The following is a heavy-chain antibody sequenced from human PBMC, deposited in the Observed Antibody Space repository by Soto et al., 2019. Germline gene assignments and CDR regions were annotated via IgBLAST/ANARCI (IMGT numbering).Heavy chain of an antibody. J-gene: IGHJ4*02. CDR1: GYNFIGQY. CDR3: ARLLGAHNTRHFWLGYFDY. V-gene: IGHV1-46*01. D-gene: IGHD3-3*02. Sequence: QVQLVQSGAEVKKPGASVKISCKASGYNFIGQYIHWVRQAPGQGLEWMGIINHSGGSTTYAQKFQVSVVMPSDTTTSTVYVKLSSPTTEDTAIYFCARLLGAHNTRHFWLGYFDYWGQRTLVTVSS. CDR2: INHSGGST.